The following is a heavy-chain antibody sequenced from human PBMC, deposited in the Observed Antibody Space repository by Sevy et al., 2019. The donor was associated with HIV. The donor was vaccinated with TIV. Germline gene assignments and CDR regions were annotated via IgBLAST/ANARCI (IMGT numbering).Heavy chain of an antibody. CDR1: GGSFSGYY. D-gene: IGHD4-17*01. V-gene: IGHV4-34*01. Sequence: SEILSLTCAVYGGSFSGYYWSWIRQPPGKGLEWIGEINHSGSTNYNPSLKSRVTISVDTSKNQFSLKLSSVTAADTAVYYCARGYGDSPTNWFDPWGQGTLVTVSS. CDR2: INHSGST. CDR3: ARGYGDSPTNWFDP. J-gene: IGHJ5*02.